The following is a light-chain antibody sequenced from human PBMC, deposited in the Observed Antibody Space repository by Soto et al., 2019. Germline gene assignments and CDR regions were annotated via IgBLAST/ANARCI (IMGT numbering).Light chain of an antibody. CDR3: LQDYNYPWT. CDR1: QAIRRD. Sequence: AIQMTQSPSSLSASVGDRVTITCRASQAIRRDLGWYQQKPGKAPKLLIYAASSLQSGVPSRFSGSGSGTDFTLTISSLQPEDFATYYCLQDYNYPWTFGQGTKVDIK. J-gene: IGKJ1*01. V-gene: IGKV1-6*01. CDR2: AAS.